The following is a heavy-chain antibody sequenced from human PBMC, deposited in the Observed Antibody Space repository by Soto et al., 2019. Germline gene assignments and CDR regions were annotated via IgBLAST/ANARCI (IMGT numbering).Heavy chain of an antibody. CDR2: INRGGGTT. CDR1: GFTFSGYT. D-gene: IGHD3-3*01. V-gene: IGHV3-23*01. Sequence: GGSLRLSCAASGFTFSGYTMNWVRQAPGKGLEWVSGINRGGGTTYYADSVKGRFTISRDNSKNTLYLQMNSLRAEDTAVYYCAKGGAVWSGYYTDYYYYYMDVWGKGTTVTVSS. CDR3: AKGGAVWSGYYTDYYYYYMDV. J-gene: IGHJ6*03.